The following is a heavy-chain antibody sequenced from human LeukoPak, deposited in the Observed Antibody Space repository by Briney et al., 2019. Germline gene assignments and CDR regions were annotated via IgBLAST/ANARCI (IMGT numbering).Heavy chain of an antibody. D-gene: IGHD6-19*01. CDR1: GFTFGAYG. Sequence: GGSLRLSCAASGFTFGAYGLHWVRRVPGKGLEWVALIRYDGQNKYYADSVKGRFTVSRDNSKNTLFLQMNSLTPDDTAVYYCAKEEEQWLELGHFPHWGQGTLVIVSS. V-gene: IGHV3-30*02. CDR3: AKEEEQWLELGHFPH. CDR2: IRYDGQNK. J-gene: IGHJ1*01.